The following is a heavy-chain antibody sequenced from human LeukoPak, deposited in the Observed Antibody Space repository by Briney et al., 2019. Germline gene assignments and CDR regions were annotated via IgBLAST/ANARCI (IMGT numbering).Heavy chain of an antibody. CDR1: GITFSSYS. V-gene: IGHV3-48*01. Sequence: GGPLRLSCGASGITFSSYSMNWVRQAPGKGLEWVSYISSSGSTKYNADSVKGRFTISRDNARNSLYLQMNSLRAEDTAVYFCARGGLSIMGYWGQGTLVTVSS. J-gene: IGHJ4*02. CDR2: ISSSGSTK. D-gene: IGHD2/OR15-2a*01. CDR3: ARGGLSIMGY.